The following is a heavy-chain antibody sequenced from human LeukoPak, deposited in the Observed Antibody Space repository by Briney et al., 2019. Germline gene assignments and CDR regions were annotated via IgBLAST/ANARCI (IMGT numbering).Heavy chain of an antibody. CDR1: GFTFSSYS. Sequence: GGSLRLSCAASGFTFSSYSMNWVRQAPGKGLEWVSSISNSSSYIYYADSVKGRFTISRDNAKNSLYLQMNSLRAEDTAVYYCARDMGWNYGVAFDYWGQGTLVTVSS. V-gene: IGHV3-21*01. CDR3: ARDMGWNYGVAFDY. D-gene: IGHD1-7*01. CDR2: ISNSSSYI. J-gene: IGHJ4*02.